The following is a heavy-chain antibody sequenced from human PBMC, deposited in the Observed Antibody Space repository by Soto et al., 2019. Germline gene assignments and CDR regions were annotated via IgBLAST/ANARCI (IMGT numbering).Heavy chain of an antibody. D-gene: IGHD5-18*01. J-gene: IGHJ6*02. CDR1: GFTFSNYA. CDR2: ISYDGSDK. V-gene: IGHV3-30-3*01. Sequence: VQLVESGGVVVQPGGSLRLSCAASGFTFSNYAMHWVRQAPGKGLEWVAVISYDGSDKYNANSVKGRFTISRDNSKNTLYLQMNSLRAEDTAVYYCARDTGPNGYNYYYFGMDVWGQGTTVTVSS. CDR3: ARDTGPNGYNYYYFGMDV.